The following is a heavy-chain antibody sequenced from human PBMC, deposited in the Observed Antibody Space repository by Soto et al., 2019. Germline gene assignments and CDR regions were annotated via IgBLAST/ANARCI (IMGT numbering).Heavy chain of an antibody. J-gene: IGHJ6*02. CDR1: GGSISSSSYY. CDR3: AKQAITKYSYYGMDV. V-gene: IGHV4-39*01. D-gene: IGHD1-20*01. CDR2: VYNSGST. Sequence: SETLSLTCTVSGGSISSSSYYWGWIRQPPGTGLEWIGTVYNSGSTYYNPSLKSRVTISIDTSRNQFSLKVYSVTAADTAVYYCAKQAITKYSYYGMDVWAKGPRSP.